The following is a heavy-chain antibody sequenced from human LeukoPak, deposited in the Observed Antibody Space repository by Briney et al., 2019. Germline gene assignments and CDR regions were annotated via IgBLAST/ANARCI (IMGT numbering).Heavy chain of an antibody. CDR3: ARGQRWELPYIDY. D-gene: IGHD1-26*01. V-gene: IGHV4-59*01. CDR1: GGSISSYY. Sequence: PSETLSLTCTVSGGSISSYYWSWIRQPPGKGLEWIGYIYYRGSTNYNPSLMSRVTISVDTSKNQFSLKLSSVTAADTAVYYCARGQRWELPYIDYWGQGTLVTVSS. CDR2: IYYRGST. J-gene: IGHJ4*02.